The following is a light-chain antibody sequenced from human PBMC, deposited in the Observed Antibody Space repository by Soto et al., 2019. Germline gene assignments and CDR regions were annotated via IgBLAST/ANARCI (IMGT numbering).Light chain of an antibody. CDR3: QQYNNWPLT. Sequence: IMLLPSTGTLSLSPGQRAPLCSIASQSVSSSYLAWYQQKPGQAPRLLIYGASSRATGIPVRFSGSGSGTEFTLTISSLQSEDFAVYYCQQYNNWPLTFGQ. CDR2: GAS. V-gene: IGKV3-15*01. J-gene: IGKJ5*01. CDR1: QSVSSSY.